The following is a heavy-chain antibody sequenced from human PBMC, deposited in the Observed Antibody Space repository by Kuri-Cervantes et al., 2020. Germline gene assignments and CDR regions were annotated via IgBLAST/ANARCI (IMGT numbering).Heavy chain of an antibody. CDR2: IYHSGST. D-gene: IGHD1-7*01. CDR1: GGSFSGYY. V-gene: IGHV4-34*01. J-gene: IGHJ4*02. CDR3: ARRTRTTGTQCYYFDY. Sequence: SQTLSLTCAVYGGSFSGYYWSWIRQPPGKGLEWIGSIYHSGSTYYNPSLKSRVTISVDTSKNQFSLKLSSVTAADTAVYYCARRTRTTGTQCYYFDYWGQGTLVTVSS.